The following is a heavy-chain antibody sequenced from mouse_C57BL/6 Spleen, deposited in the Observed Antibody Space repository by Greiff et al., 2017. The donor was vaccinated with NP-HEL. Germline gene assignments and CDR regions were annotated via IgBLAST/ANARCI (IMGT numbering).Heavy chain of an antibody. J-gene: IGHJ4*01. CDR2: IYPGDGDT. D-gene: IGHD1-1*01. V-gene: IGHV1-82*01. CDR3: AREEIWYYDSSSYYYAMDD. CDR1: GYAFSSSW. Sequence: VQLQQSGPELVKPGASVKISCKASGYAFSSSWMNWVKQRPGKGLEWIGRIYPGDGDTNYNGKFKGKATLTADKSSSTAYMQLSSLTSEDSAVYFCAREEIWYYDSSSYYYAMDDWGQGTSVTVSS.